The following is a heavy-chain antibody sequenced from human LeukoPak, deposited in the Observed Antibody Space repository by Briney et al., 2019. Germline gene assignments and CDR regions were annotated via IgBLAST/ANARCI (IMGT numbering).Heavy chain of an antibody. J-gene: IGHJ4*02. D-gene: IGHD3-3*01. V-gene: IGHV5-51*01. CDR2: IYPSDSDT. CDR1: GYSFTNYW. Sequence: PGESLKTSFKGSGYSFTNYWIGWVPQMPGEGPEWGGIIYPSDSDTRYSPSFQGQVTSSADNAISTAYLQWSSLQASDPAMEYSARLPYAFGSGYPYYFDYWGQGTLVTVSS. CDR3: ARLPYAFGSGYPYYFDY.